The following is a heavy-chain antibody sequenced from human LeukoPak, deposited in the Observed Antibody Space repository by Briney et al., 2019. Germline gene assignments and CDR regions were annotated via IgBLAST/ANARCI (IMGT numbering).Heavy chain of an antibody. CDR3: ARGGMITFGGVIVPRPFDC. CDR2: IHDSGNT. D-gene: IGHD3-16*02. V-gene: IGHV4-59*01. Sequence: SETLSLTCTVSRGSLSSYSWSWIRQPPGKGLEWIGYIHDSGNTNYNPSLKSRITISVDTSKKQFSLKLSSVIAADTAVYYCARGGMITFGGVIVPRPFDCWGQGTLVTVSS. CDR1: RGSLSSYS. J-gene: IGHJ4*02.